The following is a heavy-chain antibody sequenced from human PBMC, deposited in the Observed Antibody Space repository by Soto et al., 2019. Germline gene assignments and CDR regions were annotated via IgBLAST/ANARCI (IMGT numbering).Heavy chain of an antibody. CDR3: AREAMVFQPRYYYYGMDV. Sequence: PSETLSLTCTVSGGSISSSSYYWGWIRQPPGKGLEWIGSIYYSGSTYYNPSLKSRVTISVDTSKNQFSLKLSSVTAADTAVYYCAREAMVFQPRYYYYGMDVWGQGTTVPSP. CDR2: IYYSGST. J-gene: IGHJ6*02. V-gene: IGHV4-39*02. D-gene: IGHD2-21*01. CDR1: GGSISSSSYY.